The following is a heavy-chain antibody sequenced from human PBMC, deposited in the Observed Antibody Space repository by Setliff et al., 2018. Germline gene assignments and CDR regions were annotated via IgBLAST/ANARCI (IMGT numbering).Heavy chain of an antibody. CDR1: GYIFTKYG. J-gene: IGHJ1*01. D-gene: IGHD6-13*01. CDR3: ARAGQLDYFQH. V-gene: IGHV1-2*06. CDR2: INPNSGGT. Sequence: ASVKVSCKAPGYIFTKYGINWVRQAPGQGLEWMGRINPNSGGTEYAQKFQGRVAMTRDTSISTVYMELSSLRSDDTAVYYCARAGQLDYFQHWGQGTLVTVSS.